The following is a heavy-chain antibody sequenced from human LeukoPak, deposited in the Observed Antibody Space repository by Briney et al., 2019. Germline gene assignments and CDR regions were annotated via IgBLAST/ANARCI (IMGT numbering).Heavy chain of an antibody. D-gene: IGHD3-22*01. CDR1: GFTFTSSG. J-gene: IGHJ4*02. CDR2: ISAYNGNT. Sequence: ASVKVSCKASGFTFTSSGFSWVRQAPGQGLEWMGWISAYNGNTNYAQKLQGRVTMTTDTSTSTAYMELRRLTSDDTAVYYCARADYYDSSGYYHTDYWGQGTLATVSS. V-gene: IGHV1-18*01. CDR3: ARADYYDSSGYYHTDY.